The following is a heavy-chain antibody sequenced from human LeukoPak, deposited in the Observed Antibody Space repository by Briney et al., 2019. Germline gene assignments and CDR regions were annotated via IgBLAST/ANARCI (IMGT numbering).Heavy chain of an antibody. Sequence: SETLSLTCTVSGGSISSYYWSWIRQPPGKGLEWIGYIYYSGSTNYNPSLKSRVTISVDTSKNQFSLKLSSVTAADTAVYYCARADGYVWGSYQDQYFQHWGQGTLVTVSS. CDR3: ARADGYVWGSYQDQYFQH. V-gene: IGHV4-59*01. D-gene: IGHD3-16*02. CDR1: GGSISSYY. CDR2: IYYSGST. J-gene: IGHJ1*01.